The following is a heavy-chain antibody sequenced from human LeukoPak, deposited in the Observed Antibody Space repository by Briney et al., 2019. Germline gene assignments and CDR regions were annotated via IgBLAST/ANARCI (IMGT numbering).Heavy chain of an antibody. CDR3: ATVAGDCSGGRCYLLRFDY. Sequence: PGGSLRLSCTASGFRFSNYWLSWVRQAPGKGLEWVANIKLDGSTKDYVDSVKGRFTISRDNAKNSLYLQMNSLRGDDTAGYYCATVAGDCSGGRCYLLRFDYWGQGTLVTVSS. D-gene: IGHD2-15*01. V-gene: IGHV3-7*01. J-gene: IGHJ4*02. CDR1: GFRFSNYW. CDR2: IKLDGSTK.